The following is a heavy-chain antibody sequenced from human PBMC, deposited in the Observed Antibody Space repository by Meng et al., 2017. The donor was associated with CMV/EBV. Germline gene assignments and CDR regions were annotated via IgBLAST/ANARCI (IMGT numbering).Heavy chain of an antibody. CDR2: MNPSSGDT. CDR1: GYAFINYD. D-gene: IGHD1-14*01. Sequence: SVRVSCKASGYAFINYDINWMRQAAGQELEWMEWMNPSSGDTGYAPNFQDRVSISRDTSTGTAFMDLSSLRSDDTAVYYCARGRIFDHWGQGTLVTVSS. CDR3: ARGRIFDH. V-gene: IGHV1-8*03. J-gene: IGHJ4*02.